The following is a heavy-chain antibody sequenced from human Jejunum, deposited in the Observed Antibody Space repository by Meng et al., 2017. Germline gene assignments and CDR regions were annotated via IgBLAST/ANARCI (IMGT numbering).Heavy chain of an antibody. Sequence: VPLQESGPGLVKHSETLSLTCTVSGASISTGMYYWSWIRQHPGKGLEWIGYIYDSGTTSYNPSLKSPVTISMDTSKNQFSLRLGSVTAADTAVYYCATIDYGEVFFVYWGQGTLVTVSS. CDR3: ATIDYGEVFFVY. J-gene: IGHJ4*02. CDR2: IYDSGTT. CDR1: GASISTGMYY. D-gene: IGHD4-17*01. V-gene: IGHV4-31*01.